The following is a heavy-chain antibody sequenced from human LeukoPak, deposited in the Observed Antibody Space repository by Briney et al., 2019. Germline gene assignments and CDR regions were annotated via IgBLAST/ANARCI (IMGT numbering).Heavy chain of an antibody. J-gene: IGHJ4*02. Sequence: SETLSLTCTVSGDSISSYYWSWIRQPPGKGLEWIGYIYYSGSTNYNPSLKSRVTISVDTSKNQFSLKLSSVTAADTAVYYCARDKGSGMLPFDYWGQGTRVTVSS. V-gene: IGHV4-59*01. CDR1: GDSISSYY. CDR3: ARDKGSGMLPFDY. CDR2: IYYSGST. D-gene: IGHD1-1*01.